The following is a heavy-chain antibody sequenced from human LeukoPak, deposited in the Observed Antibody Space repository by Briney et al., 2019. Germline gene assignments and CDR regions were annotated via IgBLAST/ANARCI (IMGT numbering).Heavy chain of an antibody. D-gene: IGHD3-22*01. V-gene: IGHV3-48*03. CDR3: ARDSHKFDSSGYYPDAFDI. J-gene: IGHJ3*02. CDR1: GLTFSSYE. Sequence: GGSLRLSCAASGLTFSSYEMNWVRQAPGKGLEWVSYISSSGSSIYYADSVKGRFTISRYNAKKSLYLQMHSLRAEDTAVYYCARDSHKFDSSGYYPDAFDIWGQGTMVTVSS. CDR2: ISSSGSSI.